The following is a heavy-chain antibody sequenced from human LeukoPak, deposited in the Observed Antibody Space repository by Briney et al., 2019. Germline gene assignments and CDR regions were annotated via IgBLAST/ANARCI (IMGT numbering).Heavy chain of an antibody. CDR2: ISAYNGNT. D-gene: IGHD2-21*01. CDR3: ARGGPYVASAAWFDS. CDR1: GFTFSNYG. Sequence: ASVKVSCKASGFTFSNYGFTWVRQAPGQGLEWMGWISAYNGNTNYAQRLQGRVTMTTDTSTNTAYMELRSLRSDDTALYYCARGGPYVASAAWFDSWGRGTLVTVSS. V-gene: IGHV1-18*01. J-gene: IGHJ5*01.